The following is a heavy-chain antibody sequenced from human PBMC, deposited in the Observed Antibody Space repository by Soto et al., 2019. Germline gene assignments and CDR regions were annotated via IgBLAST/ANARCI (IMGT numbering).Heavy chain of an antibody. V-gene: IGHV4-30-2*01. CDR2: IYHSGST. J-gene: IGHJ5*02. Sequence: SETLSLTCAVSGGSISSGGYSWSWIRQPPGKGLEWIGEIYHSGSTNYNPSLKSRVTISVDKSKNQFSLKLSSVTAADTAVYYCARDMSNYDFWSGYIGPGVWFDPWGQGTLVTVSS. CDR1: GGSISSGGYS. D-gene: IGHD3-3*01. CDR3: ARDMSNYDFWSGYIGPGVWFDP.